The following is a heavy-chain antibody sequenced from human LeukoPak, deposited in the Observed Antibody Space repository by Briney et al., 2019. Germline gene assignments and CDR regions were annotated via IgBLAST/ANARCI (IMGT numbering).Heavy chain of an antibody. J-gene: IGHJ4*02. CDR1: GFTFSSYA. CDR2: ISGSGGST. D-gene: IGHD3-22*01. CDR3: AKALGYYYDSSGPFDY. V-gene: IGHV3-23*01. Sequence: GGSLRLSCAASGFTFSSYAMSWVRQAPGKGLEWVSVISGSGGSTYYADSVKGRFTIYRDNSKNTLYLKMNSLRAENTAVYYCAKALGYYYDSSGPFDYWGQGTLVTVSS.